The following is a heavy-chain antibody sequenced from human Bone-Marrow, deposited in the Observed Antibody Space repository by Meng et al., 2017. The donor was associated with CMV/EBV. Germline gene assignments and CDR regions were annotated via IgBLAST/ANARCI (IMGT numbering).Heavy chain of an antibody. V-gene: IGHV4-39*01. J-gene: IGHJ2*01. CDR1: GSSSSSSYY. CDR2: IYYSGST. CDR3: ARTGIAVAADWYFDL. Sequence: GSSSSSSYYWGWIRQPPGKGLEWIGSIYYSGSTYYKPSLKSRVTISVDTSKNEFSLKVNSVTAADTAVYYCARTGIAVAADWYFDLWGRGTLVTVSS. D-gene: IGHD6-19*01.